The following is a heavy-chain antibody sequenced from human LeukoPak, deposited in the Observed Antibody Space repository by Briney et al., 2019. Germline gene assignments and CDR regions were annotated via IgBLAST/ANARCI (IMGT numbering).Heavy chain of an antibody. V-gene: IGHV4-39*01. Sequence: PSETLSLTCTVSGGSISSSSDYWGWIRQPPGKGLEWIGSIYYSGSTYYNPSLKSRVTISVDTTKKQFSLKLSSVTAADTAVYYCARHPQKRSRRPGIAVVPNWFDASGQGTLVTVSS. CDR3: ARHPQKRSRRPGIAVVPNWFDA. D-gene: IGHD6-19*01. J-gene: IGHJ5*02. CDR2: IYYSGST. CDR1: GGSISSSSDY.